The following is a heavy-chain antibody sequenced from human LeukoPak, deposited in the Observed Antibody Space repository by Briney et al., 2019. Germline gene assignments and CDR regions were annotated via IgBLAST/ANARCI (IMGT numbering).Heavy chain of an antibody. CDR3: ARAPIWGSGGYYFDY. V-gene: IGHV3-30-3*01. CDR2: ISYDGSNK. CDR1: GFTFSIYP. J-gene: IGHJ4*02. D-gene: IGHD3-16*01. Sequence: GGSLRLSCVASGFTFSIYPMHWVRQAPGKGLEWVAVISYDGSNKHHADSVNGRFTVSRDNSKNTLYLQMNSLRAEDTAVYYCARAPIWGSGGYYFDYWGQGTLVTVSS.